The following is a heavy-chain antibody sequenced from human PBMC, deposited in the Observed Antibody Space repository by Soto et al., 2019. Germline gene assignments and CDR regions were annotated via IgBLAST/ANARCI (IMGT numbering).Heavy chain of an antibody. D-gene: IGHD6-6*01. CDR2: IDPSDSYT. Sequence: LGESLKISCKGSGYSFTSYWISWVRQMPGKGLEWMGRIDPSDSYTNYSPSFQGHVTISADKSISTAYLQWSSLKASDTAMYYCARGGSSLNRYHYYGMDVWGQGTTVTVSS. CDR1: GYSFTSYW. J-gene: IGHJ6*02. V-gene: IGHV5-10-1*01. CDR3: ARGGSSLNRYHYYGMDV.